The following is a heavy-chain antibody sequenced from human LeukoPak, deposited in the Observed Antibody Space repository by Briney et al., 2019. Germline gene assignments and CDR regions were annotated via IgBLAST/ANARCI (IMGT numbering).Heavy chain of an antibody. D-gene: IGHD3-22*01. J-gene: IGHJ4*02. V-gene: IGHV3-30*18. Sequence: GRSLRLSCAASGFTFSSYGMHWVRQAPGKGLEWVAVISYDGSNKYYADSVKGRFTISRDNSKNTLYLQMNSLRAEDTAVYYCAKDRPNYYDSSGFDYWGQGTLVTVSS. CDR1: GFTFSSYG. CDR3: AKDRPNYYDSSGFDY. CDR2: ISYDGSNK.